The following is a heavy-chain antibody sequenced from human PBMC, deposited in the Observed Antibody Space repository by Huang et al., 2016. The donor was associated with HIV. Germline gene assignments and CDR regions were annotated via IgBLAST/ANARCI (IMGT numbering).Heavy chain of an antibody. Sequence: QVQLVQSGAEVKKPGSSVRVSCEASGGTFSSYAINWVRQAPGQGLEWRGGIIPIFGTPNYEQKFQGRVTITADESTITAYMELSSLRSDDTAVYYCARDRKYDNAWYWFDPWGQGTLVTVSS. CDR2: IIPIFGTP. D-gene: IGHD1-1*01. V-gene: IGHV1-69*01. CDR3: ARDRKYDNAWYWFDP. CDR1: GGTFSSYA. J-gene: IGHJ5*02.